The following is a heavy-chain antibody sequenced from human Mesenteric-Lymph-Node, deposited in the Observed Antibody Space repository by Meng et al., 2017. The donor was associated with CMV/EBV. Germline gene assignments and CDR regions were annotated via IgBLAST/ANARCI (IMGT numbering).Heavy chain of an antibody. CDR1: GFSLSSSGVG. CDR3: AHAPWQQLVAWFDP. CDR2: IYWNDNK. V-gene: IGHV2-5*01. J-gene: IGHJ5*02. D-gene: IGHD6-13*01. Sequence: SGFSLSSSGVGVCWIRQPPGKALEWLALIYWNDNKRYSPSLKSRLTITKDTSKNQVVLTMTNMDPVDTATYYCAHAPWQQLVAWFDPWGQGTLVTVSS.